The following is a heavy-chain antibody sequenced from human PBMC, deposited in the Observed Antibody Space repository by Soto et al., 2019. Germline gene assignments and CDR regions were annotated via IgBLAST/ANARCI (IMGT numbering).Heavy chain of an antibody. CDR1: GFTFSSYS. D-gene: IGHD5-12*01. CDR3: ARDREGDGYNFDY. J-gene: IGHJ4*02. CDR2: ISSSSSSI. V-gene: IGHV3-48*01. Sequence: EVQLVESGGGLVQPGGSLRLSCADSGFTFSSYSMNWVRQAPGKGLEWVSYISSSSSSIHYADSVKGRFTISRDNAKKSLYLQMYSLRAEDTAIYYCARDREGDGYNFDYWGQGTLVTVSS.